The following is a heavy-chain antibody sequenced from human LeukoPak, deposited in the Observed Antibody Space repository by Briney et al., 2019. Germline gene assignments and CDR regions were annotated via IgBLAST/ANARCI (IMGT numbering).Heavy chain of an antibody. J-gene: IGHJ4*02. CDR1: GFTFSSYV. CDR2: INHNGEMI. Sequence: GGSLRLSCAASGFTFSSYVMSWVRQAPGKGLEWVSYINHNGEMIYYADSVKGRFTISRDNAKNTLYLQMNSLRAEDTAVYYCAKPPPPNYGSGSYPFDYWGQGTLVTVSS. D-gene: IGHD3-10*01. CDR3: AKPPPPNYGSGSYPFDY. V-gene: IGHV3-48*01.